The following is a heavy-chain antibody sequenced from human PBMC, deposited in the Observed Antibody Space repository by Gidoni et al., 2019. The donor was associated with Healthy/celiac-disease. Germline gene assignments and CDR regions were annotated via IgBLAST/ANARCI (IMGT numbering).Heavy chain of an antibody. Sequence: QLQLQESGPGLLKPSQTLSLTCTVSGGSISSGDYYWSWIRQPPGKGLEWSGYIYYSGSTYYNPSLKSRVTIAVDTSKNQFSLRLSSVTAADTAVYYCAREFRGYSGYDYWGQGTLVTVSS. D-gene: IGHD5-12*01. CDR1: GGSISSGDYY. V-gene: IGHV4-30-4*01. J-gene: IGHJ4*02. CDR2: IYYSGST. CDR3: AREFRGYSGYDY.